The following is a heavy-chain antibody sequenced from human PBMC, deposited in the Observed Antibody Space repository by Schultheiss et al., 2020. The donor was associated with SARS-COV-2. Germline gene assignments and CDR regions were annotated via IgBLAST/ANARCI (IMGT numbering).Heavy chain of an antibody. Sequence: GGSLRLSCAASGFTFSSYSMNWVRQAPGKGLEWVSSISSSSSYIYYADSVKGRFTISRDNAKNSLYLQMNSLRAEDTAVYYCARGSHRREPFDIWGQGTMVTVSS. J-gene: IGHJ3*02. CDR2: ISSSSSYI. V-gene: IGHV3-21*01. CDR1: GFTFSSYS. D-gene: IGHD1-26*01. CDR3: ARGSHRREPFDI.